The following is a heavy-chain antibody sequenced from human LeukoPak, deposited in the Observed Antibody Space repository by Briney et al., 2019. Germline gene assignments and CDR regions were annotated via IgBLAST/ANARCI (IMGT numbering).Heavy chain of an antibody. V-gene: IGHV4-4*07. Sequence: PSETLSLTCTVSGDSISTYYWSWIRQPAGKGLEWIGRIYSSGSTNYNPSLKSRVTVSLDTSKNQFSLKLSSVTAADTAVYYCARDSGAQLAHWGQGTLVTVSS. CDR1: GDSISTYY. J-gene: IGHJ4*02. CDR2: IYSSGST. CDR3: ARDSGAQLAH. D-gene: IGHD6-13*01.